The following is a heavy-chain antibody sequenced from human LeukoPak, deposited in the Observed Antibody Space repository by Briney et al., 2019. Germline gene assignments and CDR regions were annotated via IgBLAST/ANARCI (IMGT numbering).Heavy chain of an antibody. J-gene: IGHJ4*02. CDR3: AKEDTAMALDY. V-gene: IGHV3-11*04. CDR2: ISSSGSTI. CDR1: GFTFSDYY. D-gene: IGHD5-18*01. Sequence: GGSLRLSCAASGFTFSDYYMSWIRQAPGKGLEWVSYISSSGSTIYYADSVKGRFTISRDNAKNSLYLQMNSLRAEDTAVYYCAKEDTAMALDYWGQGTLVTVSS.